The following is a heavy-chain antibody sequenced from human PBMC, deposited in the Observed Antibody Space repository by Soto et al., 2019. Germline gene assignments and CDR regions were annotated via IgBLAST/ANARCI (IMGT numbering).Heavy chain of an antibody. CDR2: ISGSGGST. CDR1: GFTFSSYA. V-gene: IGHV3-23*01. J-gene: IGHJ5*02. Sequence: PGGSLRLSCAASGFTFSSYAMSWVRQAPGKGLEWVSAISGSGGSTYYADTVKGRFTISRDNSKNTLYLQMNSLRAEDTAVFCCAKDGSGWPRGNWFDPWGQGTLVTVSS. D-gene: IGHD6-19*01. CDR3: AKDGSGWPRGNWFDP.